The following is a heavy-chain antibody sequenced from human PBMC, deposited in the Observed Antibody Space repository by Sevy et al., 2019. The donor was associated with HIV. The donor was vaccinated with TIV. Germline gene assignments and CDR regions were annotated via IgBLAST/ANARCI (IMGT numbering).Heavy chain of an antibody. Sequence: GGSLRLSCADSGLTLSSYAMNWVRQAPGKGLEWVSYISSSGSIIYYADSVKGRFTISRDNAKNSLYMQMNSLRAEDTAVYYCARVDANYDKGFDPWGQGTLVTVSS. J-gene: IGHJ5*02. D-gene: IGHD3-22*01. CDR2: ISSSGSII. CDR3: ARVDANYDKGFDP. V-gene: IGHV3-48*03. CDR1: GLTLSSYA.